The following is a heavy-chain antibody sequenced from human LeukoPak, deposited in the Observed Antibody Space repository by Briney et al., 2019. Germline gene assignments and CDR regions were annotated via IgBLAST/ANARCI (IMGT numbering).Heavy chain of an antibody. D-gene: IGHD4-17*01. CDR2: IYYSGST. J-gene: IGHJ4*02. CDR1: GGSISSGGYY. V-gene: IGHV4-31*03. Sequence: PSETLSLTCTVSGGSISSGGYYWSWIRQLPGKGLEWIGYIYYSGSTDYNPSLKSRVTISVDTSKNQFSLNLSSVTAADTAVYYCASSRGPYGDYSYWGQGTLVTVSS. CDR3: ASSRGPYGDYSY.